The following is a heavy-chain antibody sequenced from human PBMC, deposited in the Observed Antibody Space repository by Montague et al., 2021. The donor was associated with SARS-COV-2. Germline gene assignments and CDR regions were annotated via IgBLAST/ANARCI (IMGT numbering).Heavy chain of an antibody. CDR3: ARDREYCSSASCYDIYYGMDV. CDR1: GFTFTHYE. CDR2: ISSSGSII. V-gene: IGHV3-48*03. J-gene: IGHJ6*02. Sequence: SLRLSCAASGFTFTHYEMNWVRQAPGKGLEWVSYISSSGSIIYYADSVKGRFTISRGVAKNSLYLQMSSLRAEDTAVYYCARDREYCSSASCYDIYYGMDVWGPGTTVTVSS. D-gene: IGHD2-2*01.